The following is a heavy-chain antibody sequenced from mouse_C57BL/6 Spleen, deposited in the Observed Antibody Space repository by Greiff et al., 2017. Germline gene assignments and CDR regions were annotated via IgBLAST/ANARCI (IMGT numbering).Heavy chain of an antibody. D-gene: IGHD1-1*01. CDR2: IYPGDGDT. V-gene: IGHV1-80*01. J-gene: IGHJ2*01. CDR1: GYAFSSYW. CDR3: ARRTDWSDCSDY. Sequence: VQLQQSGAELVKPGASVKISCKASGYAFSSYWMNWVKQRPGKGLEWIGQIYPGDGDTNYNGKFKGKATLTADKSSSTAYMQLSSLTSEDSAVYFCARRTDWSDCSDYWGQGTTLTVSS.